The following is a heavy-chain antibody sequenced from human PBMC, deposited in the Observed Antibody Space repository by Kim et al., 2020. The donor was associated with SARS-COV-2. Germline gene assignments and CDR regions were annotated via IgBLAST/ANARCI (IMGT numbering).Heavy chain of an antibody. V-gene: IGHV3-9*01. CDR3: AKEGQRWLQWYYFDY. CDR1: GFTFDDYA. D-gene: IGHD5-12*01. CDR2: ISWNSGSI. J-gene: IGHJ4*02. Sequence: GGSLRLSCAASGFTFDDYAMHWVRQAPGKGLEWVSGISWNSGSIGYADSVKGRFTISRDNAKNSLYLQMNSLRAEDTALYYCAKEGQRWLQWYYFDYWGQGTLVTVSS.